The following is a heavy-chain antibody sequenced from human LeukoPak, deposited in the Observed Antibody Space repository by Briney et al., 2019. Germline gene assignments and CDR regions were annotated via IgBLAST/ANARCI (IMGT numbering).Heavy chain of an antibody. Sequence: SETLSLTCTVSGDSISNYYWSWIRQPPGKGLEWIGYIYYNGSTNYNPSLKSRVNISVDTSKNQFSLKVTSVTAADTAVYYCARDPRNYYDSSGSYWYFDLWGRGTLVTVSS. CDR1: GDSISNYY. V-gene: IGHV4-59*01. D-gene: IGHD3-22*01. CDR3: ARDPRNYYDSSGSYWYFDL. J-gene: IGHJ2*01. CDR2: IYYNGST.